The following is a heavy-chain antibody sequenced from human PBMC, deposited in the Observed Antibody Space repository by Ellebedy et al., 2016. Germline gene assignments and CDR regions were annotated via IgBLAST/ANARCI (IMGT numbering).Heavy chain of an antibody. D-gene: IGHD3-22*01. CDR2: IYSGGST. Sequence: GESLKISCVASGITVSNNYMRWVRQAPGKGLEWVSLIYSGGSTSYADSVRGRFTISRDKSKNTLYLQMNSLRVEDTAVYYCARDSPSSSARTWGWGQGTLVTVSS. V-gene: IGHV3-66*01. CDR1: GITVSNNY. CDR3: ARDSPSSSARTWG. J-gene: IGHJ1*01.